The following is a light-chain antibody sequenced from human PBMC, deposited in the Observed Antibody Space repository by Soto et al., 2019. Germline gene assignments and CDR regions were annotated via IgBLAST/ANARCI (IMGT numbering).Light chain of an antibody. CDR2: AAS. CDR1: QSISTY. CDR3: QESYSFFT. Sequence: IQMTQSPSSLSASVGDRVTITCRASQSISTYLNWYQHKLGKAPKLVIHAASNLQSGVPSRFSGSGSGTEFTLTISSLQPEDFATYYCQESYSFFTFGQGTRLEI. J-gene: IGKJ5*01. V-gene: IGKV1-39*01.